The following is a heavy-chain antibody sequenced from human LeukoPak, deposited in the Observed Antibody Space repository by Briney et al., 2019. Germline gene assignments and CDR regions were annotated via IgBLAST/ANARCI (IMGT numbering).Heavy chain of an antibody. Sequence: GGSLRLSCAASGFTFSSYGMSWVRQAPGKGLEGVSAISGSGGSTYYADSVKGRFTISRDNSKNTLYLQMNSLRAEDTDVYYCAKARSEGRGSYATSIDYWGQGTLVTVSS. V-gene: IGHV3-23*01. J-gene: IGHJ4*02. CDR3: AKARSEGRGSYATSIDY. CDR1: GFTFSSYG. D-gene: IGHD3-16*01. CDR2: ISGSGGST.